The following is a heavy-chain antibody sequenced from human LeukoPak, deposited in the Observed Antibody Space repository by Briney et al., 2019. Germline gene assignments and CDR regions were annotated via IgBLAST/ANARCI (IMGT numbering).Heavy chain of an antibody. J-gene: IGHJ4*02. Sequence: PGGSLRLSCAASGFTFSSYEMNWVRQAPGKRLERVSYISVSGSTIYYADSVRRRFTISRDNAKNSLYLQMNSLRAEDTGLYYCARERVSCYGDCLDYWGQGTLVTVSS. D-gene: IGHD2-21*02. V-gene: IGHV3-48*03. CDR1: GFTFSSYE. CDR2: ISVSGSTI. CDR3: ARERVSCYGDCLDY.